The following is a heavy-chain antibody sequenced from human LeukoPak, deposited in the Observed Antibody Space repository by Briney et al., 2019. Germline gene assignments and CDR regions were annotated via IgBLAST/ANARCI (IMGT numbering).Heavy chain of an antibody. CDR1: GFTFSSYW. Sequence: GGSLRLSCAVSGFTFSSYWMNWVRQAPGKGLEWVANIKQDGSEKYYVDSVKGRFTISRDNTKNSLYLQMNSLRAEDTAVYYCARDPTYYLRYGYFDSWGQGTLVTVSS. CDR2: IKQDGSEK. D-gene: IGHD1-26*01. J-gene: IGHJ4*02. V-gene: IGHV3-7*01. CDR3: ARDPTYYLRYGYFDS.